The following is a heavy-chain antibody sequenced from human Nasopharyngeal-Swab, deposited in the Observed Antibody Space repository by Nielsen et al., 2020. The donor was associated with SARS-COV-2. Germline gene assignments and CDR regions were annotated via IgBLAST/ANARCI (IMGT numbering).Heavy chain of an antibody. CDR2: IKQDGSEK. V-gene: IGHV3-7*01. Sequence: GGSLRLSCAASGFTFGTYWMTWVRQAPGKGLEWVANIKQDGSEKYYVDSVKGRFTISRDNAKNSLYLQMNSLRAEDTAVYYCARVSKGIAAAGRSNAFDIWGQGTMVTVSS. J-gene: IGHJ3*02. CDR1: GFTFGTYW. CDR3: ARVSKGIAAAGRSNAFDI. D-gene: IGHD6-13*01.